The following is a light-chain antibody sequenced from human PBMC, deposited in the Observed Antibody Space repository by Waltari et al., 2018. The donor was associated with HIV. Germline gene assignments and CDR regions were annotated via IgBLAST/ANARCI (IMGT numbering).Light chain of an antibody. J-gene: IGKJ4*01. CDR2: EAS. CDR1: QNIRTS. CDR3: QQANSFPHT. V-gene: IGKV1-12*01. Sequence: DIQMTQSPSFVSASVGDRVSITCRASQNIRTSFAWYQRGPGEAPSLLIYEASRLQGGVPSRFSGSGSGTSFILNIDKLQAEDFAMYYCQQANSFPHTFGGGT.